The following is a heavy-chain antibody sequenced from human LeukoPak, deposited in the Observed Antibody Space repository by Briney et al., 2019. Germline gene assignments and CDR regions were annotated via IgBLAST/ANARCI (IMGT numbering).Heavy chain of an antibody. J-gene: IGHJ4*02. D-gene: IGHD6-19*01. Sequence: GGSLRLSCAASGITFSSYAMSWVRQAPGKGLEWVSAISGGGGSTYYADSVKGRFTISRDNAKNTLYLQMNSLRAEDTAVYYCARGSGWPDYWGQGTLVTVSS. CDR2: ISGGGGST. V-gene: IGHV3-23*01. CDR3: ARGSGWPDY. CDR1: GITFSSYA.